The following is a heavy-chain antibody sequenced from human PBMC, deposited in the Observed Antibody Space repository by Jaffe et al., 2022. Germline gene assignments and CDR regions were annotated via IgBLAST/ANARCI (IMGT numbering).Heavy chain of an antibody. CDR2: IIPIFGTA. D-gene: IGHD3-10*01. CDR1: GGTFSSYA. V-gene: IGHV1-69*01. CDR3: ARDAGGPDADYYYYMDV. Sequence: QVQLVQSGAEVKKPGSSVKVSCKASGGTFSSYAISWVRQAPGQGLEWMGGIIPIFGTANYAQKFQGRVTITADESTSTAYMELSSLRSEDTAVYYCARDAGGPDADYYYYMDVWGKGTTVTVSS. J-gene: IGHJ6*03.